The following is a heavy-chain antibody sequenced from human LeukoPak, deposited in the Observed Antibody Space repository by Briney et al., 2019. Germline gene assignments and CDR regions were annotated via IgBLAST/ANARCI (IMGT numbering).Heavy chain of an antibody. V-gene: IGHV1-18*01. D-gene: IGHD1-1*01. Sequence: AASVKVSCKASGYTFTSYGISWVRQAPGQGLEWMGWISAYNGNTNYAQKLQGRVTTTTDTSTSTGYMELRSLRSDDTAVYYCARSGRPGTSGDDYWGQGTLVTGSS. CDR2: ISAYNGNT. CDR1: GYTFTSYG. CDR3: ARSGRPGTSGDDY. J-gene: IGHJ4*02.